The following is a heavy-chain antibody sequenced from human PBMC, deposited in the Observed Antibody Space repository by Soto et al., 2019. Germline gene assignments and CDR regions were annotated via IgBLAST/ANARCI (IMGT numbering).Heavy chain of an antibody. CDR2: IYYSGST. J-gene: IGHJ4*02. CDR3: ASRKSSPYFDY. CDR1: GGSIHSYY. V-gene: IGHV4-59*08. D-gene: IGHD3-10*01. Sequence: SETLSLTCTVSGGSIHSYYWSWIRQPPGKGLEWIAYIYYSGSTEYNPSLKSRVTISVDTSKNQFSLKLSSVTAADTAVYYCASRKSSPYFDYWGQGTLVTVSS.